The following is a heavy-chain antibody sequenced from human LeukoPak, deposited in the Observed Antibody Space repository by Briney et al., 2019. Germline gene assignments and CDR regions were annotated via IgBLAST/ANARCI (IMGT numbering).Heavy chain of an antibody. D-gene: IGHD1-7*01. CDR3: ARGGVRGELQIYFEY. Sequence: SVKVSCNASGGNYRSYGISWVRQAPGQGLQWIGGIVSILGPATYAQQFQDGLTTTADESTIPAYIELSSMISDDTAVYYCARGGVRGELQIYFEYWGQGTRVTVSS. J-gene: IGHJ4*02. CDR2: IVSILGPA. CDR1: GGNYRSYG. V-gene: IGHV1-69*01.